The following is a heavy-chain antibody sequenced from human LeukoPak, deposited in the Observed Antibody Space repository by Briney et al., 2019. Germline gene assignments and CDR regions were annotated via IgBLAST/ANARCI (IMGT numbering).Heavy chain of an antibody. Sequence: SETLSLTCTVSGGSISSYYWSWIRQPPGKGLEWIGYIYYSGSTNYNPSLKGRVTISVDTSKNQFSLKLSSVTAADTAVYYRARPTRLSAFDIWGQGTMVTVSS. CDR2: IYYSGST. J-gene: IGHJ3*02. V-gene: IGHV4-59*08. CDR1: GGSISSYY. D-gene: IGHD2-2*01. CDR3: ARPTRLSAFDI.